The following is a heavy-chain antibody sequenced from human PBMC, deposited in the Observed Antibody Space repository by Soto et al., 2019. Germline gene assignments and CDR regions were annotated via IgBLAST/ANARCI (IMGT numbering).Heavy chain of an antibody. CDR3: ARVPSRYGELDY. CDR1: CGSISSYY. CDR2: IYTSGST. V-gene: IGHV4-4*07. D-gene: IGHD4-17*01. Sequence: PSETLSLTCTVSCGSISSYYWSWIRQPAGKGLEWIGRIYTSGSTNYNPSLKSRVTMSVDTSKNQFSPKLSSVTAADTAVYYCARVPSRYGELDYWGQGTLVTVSS. J-gene: IGHJ4*02.